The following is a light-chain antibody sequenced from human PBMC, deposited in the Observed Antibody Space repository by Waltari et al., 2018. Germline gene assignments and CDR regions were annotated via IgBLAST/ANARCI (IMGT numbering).Light chain of an antibody. CDR2: EVS. Sequence: QSALTQPASVSGSPGQSITVSCTETSSDVGNYNLVSWYQQHPGTAPKLMIDEVSKRPSGVSNRFSGSKSGNTASLTISGLQAEDEADYYCCSYAGIVVFGGGTKLTVL. CDR3: CSYAGIVV. V-gene: IGLV2-23*02. J-gene: IGLJ2*01. CDR1: SSDVGNYNL.